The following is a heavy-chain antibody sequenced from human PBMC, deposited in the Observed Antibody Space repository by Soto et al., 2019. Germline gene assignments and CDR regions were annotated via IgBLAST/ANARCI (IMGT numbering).Heavy chain of an antibody. CDR1: GYTFTTYG. V-gene: IGHV1-18*01. J-gene: IGHJ4*02. Sequence: QVQLVQSEGEVKQPGASVKVSCKASGYTFTTYGVCWGRQVPGRGLERVGYISLNSGYTVYAQNFQGRVSMSTATSTSTVYMELRSLRSADTAVYYCVREMWTHYGPQNFFDYWGQGALVTVSS. D-gene: IGHD4-17*01. CDR2: ISLNSGYT. CDR3: VREMWTHYGPQNFFDY.